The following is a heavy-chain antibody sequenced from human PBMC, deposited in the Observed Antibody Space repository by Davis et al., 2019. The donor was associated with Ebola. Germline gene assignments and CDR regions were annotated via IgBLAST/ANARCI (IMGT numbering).Heavy chain of an antibody. J-gene: IGHJ6*03. CDR1: GFTFSSYS. Sequence: PGGSLTLSCAASGFTFSSYSMNWVRQAPGKGLEWVSSISSSSSYIHYADSVKGRFTISRDNAKNSLYLQMNSLRAEDTAVYYCARVPTRYCSSTSCIPYYYYYMDVWGKGTTVTVSS. V-gene: IGHV3-21*01. CDR2: ISSSSSYI. D-gene: IGHD2-2*01. CDR3: ARVPTRYCSSTSCIPYYYYYMDV.